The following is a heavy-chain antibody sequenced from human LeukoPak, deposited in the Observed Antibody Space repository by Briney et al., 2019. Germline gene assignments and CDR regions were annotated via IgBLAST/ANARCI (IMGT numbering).Heavy chain of an antibody. V-gene: IGHV1-2*02. Sequence: ASVKVSCKASGYTFTGYYMHWVRQAPGQGLEWMGWINPNSGGTKYAQTFKGRVTMTRDTSISTAYMELSSLRSEDTAVYYCAILDSSGYYYYYWGQGTLVTVSS. D-gene: IGHD3-22*01. CDR2: INPNSGGT. J-gene: IGHJ4*02. CDR3: AILDSSGYYYYY. CDR1: GYTFTGYY.